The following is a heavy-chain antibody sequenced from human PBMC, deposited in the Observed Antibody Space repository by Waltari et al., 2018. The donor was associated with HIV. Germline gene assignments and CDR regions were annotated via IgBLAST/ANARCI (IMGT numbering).Heavy chain of an antibody. V-gene: IGHV3-23*01. D-gene: IGHD3-22*01. CDR1: GFPFRNYA. Sequence: EVQLLESGGGLVQPGGSMRLSCAASGFPFRNYAMRWVRQAPGKGRWWVSSSSVSGGSTYYAVALKGRFTVSRCNSEDTLVLQMNSLRAEDTTLYYCAKEGIIVITDAFDIWGQGTMVIVSS. CDR2: SSVSGGST. CDR3: AKEGIIVITDAFDI. J-gene: IGHJ3*02.